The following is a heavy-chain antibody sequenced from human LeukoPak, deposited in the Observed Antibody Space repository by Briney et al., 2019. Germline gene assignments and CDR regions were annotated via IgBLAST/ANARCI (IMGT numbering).Heavy chain of an antibody. CDR1: GFIFSSYG. Sequence: GGSLRLSCAASGFIFSSYGMHWVRQAPGKGLEWVAFIRYDGINKYYADSVKGRFTISRDNSKNTVYLQMNSLRAEDTAVYYCAKDRVFELWFEEASPYYFDYWGQGTLVTVSS. D-gene: IGHD3-10*01. CDR2: IRYDGINK. CDR3: AKDRVFELWFEEASPYYFDY. V-gene: IGHV3-30*02. J-gene: IGHJ4*02.